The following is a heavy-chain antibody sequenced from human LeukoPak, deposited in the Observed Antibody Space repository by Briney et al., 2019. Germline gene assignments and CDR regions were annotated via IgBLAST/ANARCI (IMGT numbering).Heavy chain of an antibody. CDR3: ARDPLGYCSGGSCYYYYMDV. CDR2: ISSSGSTI. D-gene: IGHD2-15*01. CDR1: GFTFSDYY. J-gene: IGHJ6*03. Sequence: PGGSLRLSCAASGFTFSDYYMSWIRQAPGKGLEWVSYISSSGSTIYYADSVKGRFTISRDNAKNSLYLQMNSLRAEDTAVYYCARDPLGYCSGGSCYYYYMDVWGKGTTVTVSS. V-gene: IGHV3-11*01.